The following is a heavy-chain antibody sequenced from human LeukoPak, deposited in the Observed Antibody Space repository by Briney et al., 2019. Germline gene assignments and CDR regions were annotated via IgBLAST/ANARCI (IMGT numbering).Heavy chain of an antibody. V-gene: IGHV7-4-1*02. CDR3: ARVGSGYYDSSGYYLALGY. CDR2: INTNNGNP. D-gene: IGHD3-22*01. Sequence: ASVKVSCKASGYTFTSYAMNWVRQAPGQGLEWMGWINTNNGNPTYAQGITGRFVFSLDTSVSTAYLQISSLKAEDTAVYYCARVGSGYYDSSGYYLALGYWGQGTLVTVS. J-gene: IGHJ4*02. CDR1: GYTFTSYA.